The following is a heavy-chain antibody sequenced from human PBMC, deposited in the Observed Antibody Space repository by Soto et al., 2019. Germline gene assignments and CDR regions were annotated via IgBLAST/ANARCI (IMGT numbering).Heavy chain of an antibody. V-gene: IGHV4-59*01. Sequence: SETLSLTCIVSGGSISNKYWTWTRQPPGKGLEWIGSIYYTGGTTYHPSLTSRVAISLDTSMQRFSLRLNSVTAADTAVYFCARATVQRHFDSWGQGTLVTVSS. D-gene: IGHD4-4*01. CDR1: GGSISNKY. J-gene: IGHJ4*02. CDR2: IYYTGGT. CDR3: ARATVQRHFDS.